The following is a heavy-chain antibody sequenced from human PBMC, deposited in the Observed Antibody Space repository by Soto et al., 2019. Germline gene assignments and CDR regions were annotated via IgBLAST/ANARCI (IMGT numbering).Heavy chain of an antibody. CDR1: GFTFSSYS. D-gene: IGHD2-15*01. J-gene: IGHJ5*02. V-gene: IGHV3-21*01. CDR2: ISSSSSYI. CDR3: ARTRIVVVAATGWFDP. Sequence: PGGSLRLSCAASGFTFSSYSMNWVRQAPGKGLEWVSSISSSSSYIYYADSVKGRFTISRDNAKNSLYLQMNSLRAEDTAVYYCARTRIVVVAATGWFDPWGQGTVVTVSS.